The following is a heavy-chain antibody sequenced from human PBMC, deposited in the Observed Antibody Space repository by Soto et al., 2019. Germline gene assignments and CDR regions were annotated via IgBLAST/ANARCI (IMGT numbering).Heavy chain of an antibody. D-gene: IGHD2-8*01. J-gene: IGHJ4*02. CDR3: VHTVMVHTITGGYYFDY. CDR1: AFSLSTNGVG. Sequence: SGPTLVNPTQTLTLTCTFSAFSLSTNGVGVGWIRQPPGKPLEWLAVIYWNEDKRYSRSLKSRLSITKDTSKNQVVLTMTTMDPVDTATYYCVHTVMVHTITGGYYFDYCGPVILFTVSS. CDR2: IYWNEDK. V-gene: IGHV2-5*01.